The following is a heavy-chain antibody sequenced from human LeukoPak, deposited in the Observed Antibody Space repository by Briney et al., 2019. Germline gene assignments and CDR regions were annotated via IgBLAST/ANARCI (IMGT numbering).Heavy chain of an antibody. CDR1: GGSISGYY. Sequence: SETLSLTCSVSGGSISGYYWSWIRQPPGKGLEWIGFIYYNGSTNYNPSLKSRITISVDTSKNQFSLKLNSVTAADTAVYYCAREMLSYGSGSYYNWFDPWGQGTLVTVSS. J-gene: IGHJ5*02. CDR3: AREMLSYGSGSYYNWFDP. D-gene: IGHD3-10*01. V-gene: IGHV4-59*01. CDR2: IYYNGST.